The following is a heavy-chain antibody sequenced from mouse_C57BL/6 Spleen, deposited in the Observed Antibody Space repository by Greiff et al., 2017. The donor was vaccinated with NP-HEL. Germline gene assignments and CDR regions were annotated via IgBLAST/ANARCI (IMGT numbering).Heavy chain of an antibody. CDR3: ASGITRGWGDY. V-gene: IGHV1-52*01. D-gene: IGHD1-1*02. J-gene: IGHJ2*01. CDR2: IYPSDSAT. CDR1: GYTFTSYW. Sequence: VQLQQPGAELVRPGSSVKLSCKASGYTFTSYWMPWVKQRPIQGLEWIGYIYPSDSATHYNQQFKDKATLTVDKSSSTAYLQLSRLTSEDSAVYDSASGITRGWGDYWGQGTTLTVSA.